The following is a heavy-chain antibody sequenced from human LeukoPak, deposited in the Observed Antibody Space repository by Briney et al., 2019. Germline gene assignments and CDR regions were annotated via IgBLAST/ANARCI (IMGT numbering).Heavy chain of an antibody. CDR1: GGSFSGYY. CDR2: INHSGST. V-gene: IGHV4-34*01. J-gene: IGHJ4*02. Sequence: SETLSLTCAVSGGSFSGYYWSWIRQPPGKGLEWIGEINHSGSTNYNPSLKSRVTISVDTSKNQFSLKLSSVTAADTAVYYCARAGIAVAGPLDYWGQGTLVTVSS. D-gene: IGHD6-19*01. CDR3: ARAGIAVAGPLDY.